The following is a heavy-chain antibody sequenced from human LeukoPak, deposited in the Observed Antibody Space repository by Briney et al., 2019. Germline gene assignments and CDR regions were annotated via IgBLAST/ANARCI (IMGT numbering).Heavy chain of an antibody. J-gene: IGHJ4*02. V-gene: IGHV4-39*01. Sequence: SDTLSLTCSVSGGSITSSSYYWGWIRQPPEKGLEWIGSIYYTGGTYYSPSLKSRVTISVDTSKNQFSLKLSSVTAADTAVYYCARHGGTRVTLVEVYYFDYWGQGTLVTVSS. D-gene: IGHD4-11*01. CDR1: GGSITSSSYY. CDR3: ARHGGTRVTLVEVYYFDY. CDR2: IYYTGGT.